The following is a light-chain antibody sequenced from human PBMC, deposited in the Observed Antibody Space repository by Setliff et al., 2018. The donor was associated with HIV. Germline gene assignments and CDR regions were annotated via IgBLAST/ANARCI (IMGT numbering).Light chain of an antibody. Sequence: QSALTQPRSVSGSPGQSVTISCTGTSSDVGAYDSVSWNQQHPGKAPKLIIYDVIKRPSGVPVRFSGSSSGNTASLTISGLQAEDEAHYYCSSYGSGDTLLFGAGTKVTV. CDR3: SSYGSGDTLL. V-gene: IGLV2-11*01. CDR1: SSDVGAYDS. CDR2: DVI. J-gene: IGLJ2*01.